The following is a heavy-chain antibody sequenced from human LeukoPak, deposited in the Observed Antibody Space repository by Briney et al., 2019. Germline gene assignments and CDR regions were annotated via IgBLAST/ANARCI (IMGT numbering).Heavy chain of an antibody. Sequence: SSETLSLTCAVSGYSISSGYYWGWTRQPPGKGLEWIGSIYHSGSTYYNPSLKSRVTISVDTSKNQFSLKLSSVTAADTAVYYCASLTPADYDFWSGYYRKQSFDYWGQGTLVTVSS. V-gene: IGHV4-38-2*01. CDR2: IYHSGST. D-gene: IGHD3-3*01. J-gene: IGHJ4*02. CDR3: ASLTPADYDFWSGYYRKQSFDY. CDR1: GYSISSGYY.